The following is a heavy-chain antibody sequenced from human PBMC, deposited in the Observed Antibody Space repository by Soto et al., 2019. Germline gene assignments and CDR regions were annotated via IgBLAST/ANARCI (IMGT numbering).Heavy chain of an antibody. CDR3: ARGIGYCSSLNCYSSRRLRFDS. D-gene: IGHD2-2*01. CDR1: GGSFSGYY. CDR2: VNHSGTT. V-gene: IGHV4-34*01. J-gene: IGHJ4*02. Sequence: QVQLQQWGAGLLKPSETLSLTCAVYGGSFSGYYWTWIRQSPEKGREWIGEVNHSGTTYYNPSLKTRVTISVHTPKNQFSMKISSGTAADTAVYYCARGIGYCSSLNCYSSRRLRFDSWGQGTLVTVSS.